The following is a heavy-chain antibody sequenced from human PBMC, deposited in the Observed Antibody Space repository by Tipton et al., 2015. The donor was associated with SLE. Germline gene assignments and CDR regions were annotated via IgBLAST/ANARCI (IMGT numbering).Heavy chain of an antibody. Sequence: TLSLTCTVSGGSISSYYWSWIRQPAGKGLVWIGRIYTSGSTNYNPSLKSRVTMSVDTSKNQFSLKLSSVTAAGTAVYYCARDGAMIVPRGSFDIWGQGTMVTVSS. J-gene: IGHJ3*02. D-gene: IGHD3-22*01. CDR2: IYTSGST. CDR3: ARDGAMIVPRGSFDI. V-gene: IGHV4-4*07. CDR1: GGSISSYY.